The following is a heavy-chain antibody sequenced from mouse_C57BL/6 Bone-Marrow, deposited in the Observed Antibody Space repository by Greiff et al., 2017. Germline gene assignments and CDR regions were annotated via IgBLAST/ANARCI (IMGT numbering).Heavy chain of an antibody. CDR3: APHDYGSSFPYAMDY. J-gene: IGHJ4*01. CDR2: IYPRSGNT. V-gene: IGHV1-81*01. CDR1: GYTFTSSG. D-gene: IGHD1-1*01. Sequence: QVQLQQSGAELARPGASVKLSCKASGYTFTSSGISWVKQRTGQGLEWIGEIYPRSGNTYYNEKFKGKATLTADKSSSTAYMELRSLTSEDSAVYFCAPHDYGSSFPYAMDYWGQGTSVTVSS.